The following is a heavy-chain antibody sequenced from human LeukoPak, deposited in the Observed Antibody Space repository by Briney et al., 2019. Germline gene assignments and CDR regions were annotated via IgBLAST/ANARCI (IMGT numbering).Heavy chain of an antibody. CDR1: GFTFSSYS. CDR3: AKHVAFGVDTMDV. CDR2: IGDTGAVT. Sequence: GGSLRLSCAASGFTFSSYSLNWVRQAPGKGLEWVSIIGDTGAVTHYADSVKGRFTISRDNSKNTLYLQMNSLRAEDTVVYYCAKHVAFGVDTMDVWGQGTTVTVSS. D-gene: IGHD2-21*02. V-gene: IGHV3-23*01. J-gene: IGHJ6*02.